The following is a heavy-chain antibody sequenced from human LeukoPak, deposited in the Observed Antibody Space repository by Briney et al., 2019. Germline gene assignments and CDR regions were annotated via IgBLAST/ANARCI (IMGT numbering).Heavy chain of an antibody. J-gene: IGHJ4*02. V-gene: IGHV3-48*03. D-gene: IGHD1-1*01. Sequence: GGSLRLSWAASGFTFSSYEMNWVRQAPGKGLEWVSYISSTGGTIYNADSVKGRFTISRDNAKNSLYLQMNSLRAEDTAVYYCARVRGGTTLDYWGQGTLVTVSS. CDR1: GFTFSSYE. CDR3: ARVRGGTTLDY. CDR2: ISSTGGTI.